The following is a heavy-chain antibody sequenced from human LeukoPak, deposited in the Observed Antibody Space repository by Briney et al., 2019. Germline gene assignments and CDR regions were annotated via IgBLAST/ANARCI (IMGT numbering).Heavy chain of an antibody. CDR2: ISGSGGST. V-gene: IGHV3-23*01. CDR1: GFTFSSYG. CDR3: ATVYYYDSSGCFDY. Sequence: GGSLRLSCAASGFTFSSYGMSWVRQAPGKGLEWVSAISGSGGSTHYADSVKGRFTISRDNSKNTLYLQMNSLRAEDTAVYYCATVYYYDSSGCFDYWGQGTLVTVSS. D-gene: IGHD3-22*01. J-gene: IGHJ4*02.